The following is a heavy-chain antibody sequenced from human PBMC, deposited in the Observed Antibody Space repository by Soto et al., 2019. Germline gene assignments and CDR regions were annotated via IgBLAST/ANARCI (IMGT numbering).Heavy chain of an antibody. CDR3: ARDRIGFLAPQYYMYYYGMGV. CDR1: GGSVSSGSYY. J-gene: IGHJ6*02. CDR2: IYYSGST. V-gene: IGHV4-61*01. Sequence: NPSETLSLTCTVSGGSVSSGSYYWSWIRQPPGKGLEWIGYIYYSGSTNYNPSLKSRVTISVDTSKNQFSLKLSSVTAADTAVYYCARDRIGFLAPQYYMYYYGMGVWGQGTTVIVSS. D-gene: IGHD3-3*02.